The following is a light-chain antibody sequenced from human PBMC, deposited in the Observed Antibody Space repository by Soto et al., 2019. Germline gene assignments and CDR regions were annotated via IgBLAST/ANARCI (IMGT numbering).Light chain of an antibody. J-gene: IGLJ2*01. CDR2: DVT. CDR3: CSYAGSYTFI. Sequence: QSALTQPRSVSGSPGQSVTISCTGTSDDIGGYDYVSWYRHHPGKAPKLMIYDVTQRPSGVPDRFSGSKSGNTASLTISGLQAEDEADYSCCSYAGSYTFIFGGGTQLTVL. V-gene: IGLV2-11*01. CDR1: SDDIGGYDY.